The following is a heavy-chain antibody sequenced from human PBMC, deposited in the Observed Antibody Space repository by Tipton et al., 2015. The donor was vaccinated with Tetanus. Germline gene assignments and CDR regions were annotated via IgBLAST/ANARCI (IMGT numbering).Heavy chain of an antibody. J-gene: IGHJ4*02. CDR2: ISNSGGT. CDR1: GGSFGGYY. CDR3: ARGSVVITAAKCLDY. D-gene: IGHD2-2*01. Sequence: LRLSCAAYGGSFGGYYWSWIRQRPGKGLEWIGEISNSGGTNYNPSLKSRVTMSIDTSKKQFSLNLTSVTAADTASYFCARGSVVITAAKCLDYWGQGTQVTVSS. V-gene: IGHV4-34*01.